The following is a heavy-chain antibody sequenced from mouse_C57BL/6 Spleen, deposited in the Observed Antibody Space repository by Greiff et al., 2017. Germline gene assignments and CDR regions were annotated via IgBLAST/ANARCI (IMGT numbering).Heavy chain of an antibody. J-gene: IGHJ4*01. Sequence: VKLMESGPGLVQPSQSLSITCTVSGFSLTSYGVHWVRQPPGKGLEWLGVIWSGGSTDYNAAFISRLSISKDNSKSQVFFKMNRLQADDTAIYYCAKNGGTAQGPYAMDYWGQGTSVTVSS. CDR3: AKNGGTAQGPYAMDY. CDR1: GFSLTSYG. D-gene: IGHD3-2*02. CDR2: IWSGGST. V-gene: IGHV2-4*01.